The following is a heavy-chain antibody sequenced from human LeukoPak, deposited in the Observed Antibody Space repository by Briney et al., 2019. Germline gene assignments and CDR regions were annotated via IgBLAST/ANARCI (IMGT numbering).Heavy chain of an antibody. Sequence: GGSLRLSCAASGFTFSNYWMHWVRLAPGKGPMWVSRISTDGRFTSYADSVKGRFTISRDNARNSLYLQMNSLRAEDTALYYCAKSDSSGYYTRVDYWGQGTLVTVSS. D-gene: IGHD3-22*01. CDR3: AKSDSSGYYTRVDY. J-gene: IGHJ4*02. CDR2: ISTDGRFT. V-gene: IGHV3-74*01. CDR1: GFTFSNYW.